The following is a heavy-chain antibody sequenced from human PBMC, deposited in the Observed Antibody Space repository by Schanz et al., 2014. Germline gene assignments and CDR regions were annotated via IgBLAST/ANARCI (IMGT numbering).Heavy chain of an antibody. Sequence: EVQLVESGGGLVKPGGSLRLSCAASGFTFSNYTMYWVRPAPGKGLEWVSSITSTSRYIYYADSLMGRLTISRDNAKKSVYMQKNSRREEEKDEYYCARGVRVRGIIIDYWGPGTLVTVSS. CDR3: ARGVRVRGIIIDY. CDR2: ITSTSRYI. V-gene: IGHV3-21*01. CDR1: GFTFSNYT. J-gene: IGHJ4*02. D-gene: IGHD3-10*01.